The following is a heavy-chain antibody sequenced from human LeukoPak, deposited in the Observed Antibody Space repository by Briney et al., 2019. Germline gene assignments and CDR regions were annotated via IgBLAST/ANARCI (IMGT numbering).Heavy chain of an antibody. CDR3: AREPNSSHQGGNDY. J-gene: IGHJ4*02. CDR1: GGSFSGYY. D-gene: IGHD2-15*01. V-gene: IGHV4-34*01. Sequence: SETLSLTCAVYGGSFSGYYWSWIRQPPGKGLEWIGEINHSGSTNYNPSLKSQVAISVDTSKNQFSLKLSSVTAADTAVYYCAREPNSSHQGGNDYWGQGTLVTVS. CDR2: INHSGST.